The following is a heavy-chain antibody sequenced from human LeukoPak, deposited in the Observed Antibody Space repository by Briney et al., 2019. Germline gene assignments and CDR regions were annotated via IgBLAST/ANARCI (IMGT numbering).Heavy chain of an antibody. Sequence: SETLSLTCTVSGGSISSSSYYWGWIRQPPGKGLEWIGSIYYSGSTYYNPSLKSRVTISVDTSKNQFSLKLSSVTAADTAVYYCARESGVTMIVVALDYWGQGTLVTVSS. J-gene: IGHJ4*02. CDR1: GGSISSSSYY. CDR2: IYYSGST. D-gene: IGHD3-22*01. CDR3: ARESGVTMIVVALDY. V-gene: IGHV4-39*07.